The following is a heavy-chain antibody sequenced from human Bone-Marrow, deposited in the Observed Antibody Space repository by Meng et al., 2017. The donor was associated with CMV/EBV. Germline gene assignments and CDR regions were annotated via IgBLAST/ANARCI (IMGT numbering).Heavy chain of an antibody. D-gene: IGHD2-21*01. J-gene: IGHJ5*02. CDR3: ARKVAINWFDP. V-gene: IGHV3-20*01. CDR2: INWNGDST. Sequence: GGSLRLSCAASGFTFDDYGMSWVRQAPGKGLEWVSGINWNGDSTGYADSVKGRFTISRDNTQNSLYLQMNSLRADDTALYHRARKVAINWFDPWGQGTLVTVSS. CDR1: GFTFDDYG.